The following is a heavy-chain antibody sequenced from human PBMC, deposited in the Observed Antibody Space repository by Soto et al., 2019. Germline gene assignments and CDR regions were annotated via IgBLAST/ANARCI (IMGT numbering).Heavy chain of an antibody. J-gene: IGHJ5*02. D-gene: IGHD2-2*01. Sequence: SETRSLTCAVSGGSISSSNWWNWVRQPPGKGLEWIGEIHHSGITNYNPSLKSRVTISVDKSKNQFSLKLNSVTAADTAVYYCARVRQGCSSTSCYFDPWGQGTLVTVSS. CDR2: IHHSGIT. CDR3: ARVRQGCSSTSCYFDP. V-gene: IGHV4-4*02. CDR1: GGSISSSNW.